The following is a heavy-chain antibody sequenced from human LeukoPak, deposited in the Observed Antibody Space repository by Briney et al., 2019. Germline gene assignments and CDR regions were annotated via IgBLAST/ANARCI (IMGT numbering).Heavy chain of an antibody. D-gene: IGHD1-1*01. CDR2: INPNSGGT. CDR1: EYTFTGYY. CDR3: ARTAPYAGSWNAKANSYYFDY. V-gene: IGHV1-2*06. J-gene: IGHJ4*02. Sequence: ASVKVSCXASEYTFTGYYMHWVRQAHGQGLEWMGRINPNSGGTNYAQKFQDRVTMTRDTSISTAYMELNSLRSEDTAVYYCARTAPYAGSWNAKANSYYFDYWGQGSLVTVSS.